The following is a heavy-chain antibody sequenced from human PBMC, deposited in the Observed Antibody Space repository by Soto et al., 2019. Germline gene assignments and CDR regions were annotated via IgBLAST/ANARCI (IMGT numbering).Heavy chain of an antibody. Sequence: ASVKVSCKASGFTFTSSAVQWVRQARGQRLEWIGWIVVGSGNTNYAQKFQERVTITRDMSTSTAYMELSSLRSEDTAVYYCAAVPNVVIRYSSSWYRGSNYYYYYGMDVWGQGTTVTVSS. CDR3: AAVPNVVIRYSSSWYRGSNYYYYYGMDV. CDR1: GFTFTSSA. J-gene: IGHJ6*02. V-gene: IGHV1-58*01. D-gene: IGHD6-13*01. CDR2: IVVGSGNT.